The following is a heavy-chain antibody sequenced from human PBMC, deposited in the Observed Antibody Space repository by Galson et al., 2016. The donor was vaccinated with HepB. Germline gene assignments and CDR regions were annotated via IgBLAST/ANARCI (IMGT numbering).Heavy chain of an antibody. D-gene: IGHD2/OR15-2a*01. CDR1: GDSVSSNRAA. CDR3: ARVRCSTFRCQNWFDP. V-gene: IGHV6-1*01. CDR2: TYYRSKWYN. J-gene: IGHJ5*02. Sequence: CAISGDSVSSNRAAWTWIRQSPLRGLEWLGRTYYRSKWYNDYAVSVKSRISIHPDTSKNQFSLQLNSVTPEDTAVHYCARVRCSTFRCQNWFDPWGQGTLVTVSS.